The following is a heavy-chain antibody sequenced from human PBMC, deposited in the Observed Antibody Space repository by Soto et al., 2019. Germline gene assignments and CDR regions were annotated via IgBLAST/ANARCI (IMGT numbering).Heavy chain of an antibody. D-gene: IGHD6-19*01. CDR2: IIPIFGTA. Sequence: SVKVSCKASGYTFTHYYMHWVRQAPGQGLEWMGGIIPIFGTANYAQKFQGRVTITADESTSTAYMELSSLRSEETAVYYCAIRLRRAVAGPYLVGALEYWGQGTLLTVSS. CDR1: GYTFTHYY. J-gene: IGHJ4*02. V-gene: IGHV1-69*13. CDR3: AIRLRRAVAGPYLVGALEY.